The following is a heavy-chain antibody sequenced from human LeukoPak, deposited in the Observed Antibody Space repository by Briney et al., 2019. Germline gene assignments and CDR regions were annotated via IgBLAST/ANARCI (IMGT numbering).Heavy chain of an antibody. CDR3: AKGGSSYSEMDY. V-gene: IGHV3-23*01. D-gene: IGHD4-11*01. CDR1: GFTFSSYA. CDR2: LSASGGPT. Sequence: PGGSLRLSCAASGFTFSSYAMSWVRQAPGKGLEWVPGLSASGGPTYYSDSVKGRFTISRDNSKNTLYLQMNSLRADDTAVYYCAKGGSSYSEMDYWGQGALVTVSS. J-gene: IGHJ4*02.